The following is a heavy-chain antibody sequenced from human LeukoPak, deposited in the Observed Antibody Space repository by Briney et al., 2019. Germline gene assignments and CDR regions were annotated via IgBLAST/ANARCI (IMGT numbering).Heavy chain of an antibody. CDR3: ARDTPLGCFDY. Sequence: GGSLRLSCAASGFTFSTYVMSWVRQAPGKGLEWVANIKQDGSKKYYVDSVKGRFTISRDNAKNSLYLEMNNLRAEDTAIYYCARDTPLGCFDYWGQGTLVTVSS. J-gene: IGHJ4*02. CDR1: GFTFSTYV. CDR2: IKQDGSKK. D-gene: IGHD2-15*01. V-gene: IGHV3-7*01.